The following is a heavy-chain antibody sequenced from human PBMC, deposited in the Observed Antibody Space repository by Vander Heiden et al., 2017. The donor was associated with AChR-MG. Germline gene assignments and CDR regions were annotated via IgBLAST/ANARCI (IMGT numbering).Heavy chain of an antibody. D-gene: IGHD5-18*01. CDR3: ARGGLDSYGTLKYYYYYYGMDV. V-gene: IGHV4-61*02. CDR2: IYTSGST. CDR1: GGSISSGSYY. Sequence: QVQLQESGPGLVKPSQTLSPTCTVSGGSISSGSYYWSWIRQPAGKGLEWIGRIYTSGSTNYNPSLKSRVTISVDTSKNQFSLKLSSVTAADTAVYYCARGGLDSYGTLKYYYYYYGMDVWGQGTTVTVSS. J-gene: IGHJ6*02.